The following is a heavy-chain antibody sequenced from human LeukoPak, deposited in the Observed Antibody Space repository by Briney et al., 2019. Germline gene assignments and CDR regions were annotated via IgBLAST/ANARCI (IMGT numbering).Heavy chain of an antibody. V-gene: IGHV4-30-2*01. CDR1: GGSISSGGYC. CDR3: ARGYGRGGYYYYYGMDV. CDR2: ICHSGST. J-gene: IGHJ6*04. D-gene: IGHD4-17*01. Sequence: SETLSLTCAVSGGSISSGGYCWSWIRQPPGKGLEWIGYICHSGSTYYNPSLKSRVTISVDRSKNQFSLKLSSVTAAGTAVYYCARGYGRGGYYYYYGMDVWGKGTTVTVSS.